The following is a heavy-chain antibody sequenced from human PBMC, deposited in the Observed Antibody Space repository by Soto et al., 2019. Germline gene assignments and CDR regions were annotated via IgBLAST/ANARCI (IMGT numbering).Heavy chain of an antibody. CDR3: ATDYCSSTSCHDY. J-gene: IGHJ4*02. CDR2: ICGGGGNK. V-gene: IGHV3-33*08. D-gene: IGHD2-2*01. CDR1: GFTFSSYG. Sequence: GESLKISCAASGFTFSSYGMHWVRQAPGKGLEWVAVICGGGGNKYYADSVKGRFTVSRDNSKNTLYLQMNSLRAEDTAVYYCATDYCSSTSCHDYWGQGTLVTVSS.